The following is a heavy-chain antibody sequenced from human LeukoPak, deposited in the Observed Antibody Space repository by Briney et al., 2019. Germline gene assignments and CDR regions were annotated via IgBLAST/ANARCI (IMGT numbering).Heavy chain of an antibody. D-gene: IGHD3-22*01. J-gene: IGHJ4*02. V-gene: IGHV1-3*01. CDR3: ARDFSGYYYYFDY. CDR1: GYTFTSYA. Sequence: ASVKVSCKASGYTFTSYATHWVRQAPGQRLEWMGWINAGNGNTKYSQKFQGRVTITRDTSASTAYMELSSLRSEDTAVYYCARDFSGYYYYFDYWGQGTLVTVSS. CDR2: INAGNGNT.